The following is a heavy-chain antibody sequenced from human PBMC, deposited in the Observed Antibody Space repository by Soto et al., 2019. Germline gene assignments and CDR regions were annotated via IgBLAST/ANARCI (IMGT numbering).Heavy chain of an antibody. Sequence: GASVKVSCKASGYTFTSYGISWVRQAPGQGLEWMGWISAYNGNTSYAQKFQGRVTMTRDTSTSTVYMELSSLRSEDTAVYYCARELYYSGSYRPDAFDFWGQGTMVTVSS. V-gene: IGHV1-18*01. J-gene: IGHJ3*01. CDR3: ARELYYSGSYRPDAFDF. CDR2: ISAYNGNT. CDR1: GYTFTSYG. D-gene: IGHD1-26*01.